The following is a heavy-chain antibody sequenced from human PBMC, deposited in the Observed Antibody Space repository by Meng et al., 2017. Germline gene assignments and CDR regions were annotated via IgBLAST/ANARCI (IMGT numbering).Heavy chain of an antibody. D-gene: IGHD3-10*01. Sequence: VRVVQSGVEVKKRGSSVKVSCKASGGTFSSYAISWVRQAPGQGLEWMGGIIPIFGTANYAQKFQGRVTITADESTSTAYMELSSLRSEDTAVYYCARKFTMVRGIYNWFDPWGQGTLVTVSS. CDR3: ARKFTMVRGIYNWFDP. J-gene: IGHJ5*02. V-gene: IGHV1-69*01. CDR1: GGTFSSYA. CDR2: IIPIFGTA.